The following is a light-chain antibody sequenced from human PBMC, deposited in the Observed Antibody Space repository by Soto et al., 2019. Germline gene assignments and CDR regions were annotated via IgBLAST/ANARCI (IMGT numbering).Light chain of an antibody. CDR3: SSYTSTSTLYV. Sequence: QSVLTQPASVSGSPGQSITISCTGTSSDIGGYKYVSWYQQLPGKVPKLIIYDVSNRPSGVSDRFSGSKSGNAASLTISGLQAEDEADYYCSSYTSTSTLYVFGTGTKVTVL. CDR1: SSDIGGYKY. V-gene: IGLV2-14*03. CDR2: DVS. J-gene: IGLJ1*01.